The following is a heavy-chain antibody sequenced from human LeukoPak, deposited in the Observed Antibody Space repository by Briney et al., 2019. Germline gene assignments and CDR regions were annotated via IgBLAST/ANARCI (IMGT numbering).Heavy chain of an antibody. D-gene: IGHD3-22*01. CDR3: ARGTNYYDSSGYYRFDY. CDR2: IIPILGTA. J-gene: IGHJ4*02. CDR1: GGTFSSYA. Sequence: GASVKVSCKASGGTFSSYAISWVRQAPGQGLEWMGGIIPILGTANYAQKFQGRVTITTDESTSTAYMELSSLRSEDTAVYYCARGTNYYDSSGYYRFDYWGQGTLVTVSS. V-gene: IGHV1-69*05.